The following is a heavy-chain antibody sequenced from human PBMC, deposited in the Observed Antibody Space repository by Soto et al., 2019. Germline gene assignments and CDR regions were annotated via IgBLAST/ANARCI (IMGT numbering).Heavy chain of an antibody. CDR2: IYWDDDK. D-gene: IGHD4-17*01. V-gene: IGHV2-5*02. CDR1: GFSLTTSGLG. J-gene: IGHJ5*02. Sequence: QITLKESGPTLVKPTQTLTLTCTFSGFSLTTSGLGVGWIRQPPGKALEWLALIYWDDDKRYSPSLKSRLTITNDTSKNQVVITTTIINQADTATYFCAHRTTTVTWWFDPWGQRTLVTVSS. CDR3: AHRTTTVTWWFDP.